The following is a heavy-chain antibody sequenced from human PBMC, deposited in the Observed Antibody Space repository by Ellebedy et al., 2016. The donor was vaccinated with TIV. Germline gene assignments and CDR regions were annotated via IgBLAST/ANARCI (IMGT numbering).Heavy chain of an antibody. CDR3: TRDGARGYDMDY. D-gene: IGHD5-12*01. V-gene: IGHV3-30-3*01. CDR1: GFTFSSYA. Sequence: GESLKISCAASGFTFSSYAMHWVRQAPGKGLEWVAVISYDGSNKYYADSVKGRFTISRDNAKNSLFLQMNSLRDEDTAVYHCTRDGARGYDMDYWGQGTLVTVSS. J-gene: IGHJ4*02. CDR2: ISYDGSNK.